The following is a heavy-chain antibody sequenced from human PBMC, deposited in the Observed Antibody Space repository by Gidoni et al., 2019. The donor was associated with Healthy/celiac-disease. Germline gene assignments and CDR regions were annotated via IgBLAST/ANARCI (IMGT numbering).Heavy chain of an antibody. Sequence: EVQLVESGGGLVQPGGSLRLSCAASGFTFSSYWMSWVRQAPGKGLEWVENIKQDGSEKYYVDSVKGRFTISRDNAKNSLYLQMNSLRAEDTAVYYCARDSYYYDSSGYPSDYWGQGTLVTVSS. V-gene: IGHV3-7*01. CDR2: IKQDGSEK. J-gene: IGHJ4*02. CDR1: GFTFSSYW. CDR3: ARDSYYYDSSGYPSDY. D-gene: IGHD3-22*01.